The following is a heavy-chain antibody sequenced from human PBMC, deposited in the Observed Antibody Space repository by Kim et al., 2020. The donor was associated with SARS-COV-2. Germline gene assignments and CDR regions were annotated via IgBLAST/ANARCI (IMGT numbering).Heavy chain of an antibody. D-gene: IGHD6-19*01. CDR2: INAGNGNT. V-gene: IGHV1-3*01. Sequence: ALVKVSCKASGYTFTSYAMHWVRQAPGQRLEWMGWINAGNGNTKYSQKFQGRVTITRDTSASTAYMELSSLRSEDTAVYYCASSAAVADDNYYYYGMDVWGQGTTVTVSS. CDR3: ASSAAVADDNYYYYGMDV. J-gene: IGHJ6*02. CDR1: GYTFTSYA.